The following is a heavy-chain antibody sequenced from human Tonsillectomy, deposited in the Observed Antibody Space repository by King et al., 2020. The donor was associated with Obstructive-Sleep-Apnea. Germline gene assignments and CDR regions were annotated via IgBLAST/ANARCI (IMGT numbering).Heavy chain of an antibody. V-gene: IGHV3-23*04. D-gene: IGHD7-27*01. CDR1: GFTFSSYA. CDR2: ISGSGGST. J-gene: IGHJ6*02. CDR3: AKSLRKLGIDGMDV. Sequence: VQLVESGGGLVQPGGSLRLSCAASGFTFSSYAMSWVRQAPGKGLEWVSAISGSGGSTYTADTVKGRFTISRDNSKNTPYLQMNSLRAEDTAVYYCAKSLRKLGIDGMDVWGQGTTVTVSS.